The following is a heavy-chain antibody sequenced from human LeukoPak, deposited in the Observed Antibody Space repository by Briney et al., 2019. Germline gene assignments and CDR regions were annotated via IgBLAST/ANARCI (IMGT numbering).Heavy chain of an antibody. D-gene: IGHD4-17*01. V-gene: IGHV4-59*01. CDR2: IYHSGST. CDR3: ARGSPGDYGGYYFDY. CDR1: DGSISTYY. Sequence: SETLSLTCTVSDGSISTYYWSWIRRPPGKGLGWIGYIYHSGSTNYSPSLKSRVTISLDTSKNHFSLNLSSMTAADTAVYYCARGSPGDYGGYYFDYWGQGTLVTVSS. J-gene: IGHJ4*02.